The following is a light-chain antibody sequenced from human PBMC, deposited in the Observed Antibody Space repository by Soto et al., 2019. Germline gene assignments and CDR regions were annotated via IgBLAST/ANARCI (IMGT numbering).Light chain of an antibody. J-gene: IGLJ2*01. CDR1: SGHSNYA. CDR2: LNSDGSH. Sequence: QPELTQSPSASASLGASVKLTCTLSSGHSNYAIGWHQQQPEKGPRYLMKLNSDGSHSKGDGIPDRFSGSSSGAERYLTISSLQSEDEADYYCQTWGTGLYVVFGGGTKLTVL. CDR3: QTWGTGLYVV. V-gene: IGLV4-69*01.